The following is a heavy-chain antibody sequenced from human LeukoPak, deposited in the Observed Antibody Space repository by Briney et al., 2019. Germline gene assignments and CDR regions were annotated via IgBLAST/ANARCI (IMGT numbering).Heavy chain of an antibody. V-gene: IGHV3-23*01. CDR1: GFTFSSYA. D-gene: IGHD3-10*01. J-gene: IGHJ4*02. CDR2: ISGSGGSA. CDR3: AKPYYGSGSYYGFNYYAFDY. Sequence: GGSLRLSCAASGFTFSSYAMSWVRQAPGKGLEWVSIISGSGGSANHVDSVKGRFTISRDNSKNTLYLQMNSLRAEDTAVYYCAKPYYGSGSYYGFNYYAFDYWGQGTLVTVSS.